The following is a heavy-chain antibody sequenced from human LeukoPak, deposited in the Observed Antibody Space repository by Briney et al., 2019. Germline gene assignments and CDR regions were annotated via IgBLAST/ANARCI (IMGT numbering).Heavy chain of an antibody. Sequence: PGGSLRLSCAASGFSFSTYSMNWVRQAPGKGLEWFSSISRNSRYIYYADSMRGRFTISRDNAKNSLYLQMNSLKPEDTAVYYCARVGIVGATGGFDYWGQGTLVTVSS. CDR3: ARVGIVGATGGFDY. V-gene: IGHV3-21*06. CDR1: GFSFSTYS. D-gene: IGHD1-26*01. J-gene: IGHJ4*02. CDR2: ISRNSRYI.